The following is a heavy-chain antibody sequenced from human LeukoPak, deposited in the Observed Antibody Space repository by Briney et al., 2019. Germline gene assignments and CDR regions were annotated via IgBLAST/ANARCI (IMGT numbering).Heavy chain of an antibody. D-gene: IGHD6-19*01. J-gene: IGHJ4*02. CDR2: ISWNSGSI. V-gene: IGHV3-9*01. CDR1: GFTFDDYA. CDR3: ARLHPTIAVAATAY. Sequence: GGSLRLSCAASGFTFDDYAMHWVRQAPGKGLEWVSGISWNSGSIGYADSVKGRFTISRDNSKNTLYLQMNSLRAEDTAVYYCARLHPTIAVAATAYWGQGTLVTVSS.